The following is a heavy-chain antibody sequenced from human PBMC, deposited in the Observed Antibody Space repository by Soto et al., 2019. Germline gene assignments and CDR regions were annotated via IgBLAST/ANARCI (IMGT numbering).Heavy chain of an antibody. D-gene: IGHD2-2*01. CDR1: GGTFSSYA. CDR3: ARDSGGACISTSCPGGWFDP. V-gene: IGHV1-69*12. Sequence: QVQLVQSGAEVKKPGSSVKVSCKASGGTFSSYAISWVRQAPGQGLEWMGGIIPVFGTANYAQQFQAGVTTTVDDSASTACMELSSLRSEDTAVSYCARDSGGACISTSCPGGWFDPWGQGTLVTVSS. CDR2: IIPVFGTA. J-gene: IGHJ5*02.